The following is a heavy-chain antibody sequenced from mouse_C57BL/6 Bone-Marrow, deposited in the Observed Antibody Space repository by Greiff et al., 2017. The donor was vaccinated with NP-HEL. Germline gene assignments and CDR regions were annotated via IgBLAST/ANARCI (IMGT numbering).Heavy chain of an antibody. CDR1: GYTFTNYW. J-gene: IGHJ3*01. Sequence: QVQLQQSGAELVRPGTSVKMSCKASGYTFTNYWIGWAKQRPGHGLEWIGDIYPGGGYTNYNEKFKGKATLTADKSSSTAYMQFSSLTSEDSAIYYCARSGYDYEAWFAYWGQGTLVTVSA. V-gene: IGHV1-63*01. CDR3: ARSGYDYEAWFAY. D-gene: IGHD2-4*01. CDR2: IYPGGGYT.